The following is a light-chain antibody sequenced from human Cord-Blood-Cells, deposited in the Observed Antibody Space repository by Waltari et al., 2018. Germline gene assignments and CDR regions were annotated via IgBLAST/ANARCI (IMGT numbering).Light chain of an antibody. J-gene: IGLJ2*01. Sequence: QSALTQPPSASGSPGQSVTISCTGTSSDVGGYNYVSWYQQHPGKAPKRMIYEVSKRPSGVPARFSGSKSGNTASLTVSGLQAEDEADYYCSSYAGSNNVVFGGGTKLTVL. V-gene: IGLV2-8*01. CDR2: EVS. CDR1: SSDVGGYNY. CDR3: SSYAGSNNVV.